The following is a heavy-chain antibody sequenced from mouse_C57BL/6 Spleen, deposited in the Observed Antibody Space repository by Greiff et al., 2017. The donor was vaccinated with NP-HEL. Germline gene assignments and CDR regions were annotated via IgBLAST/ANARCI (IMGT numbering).Heavy chain of an antibody. V-gene: IGHV1-4*01. Sequence: VKLVESGAELARPGASVKMSCKASGYTFTSYTMHWVKQRPGQGLEWIGYINPSSGYTKYNQKFKDKATLTADKSSSTAYMQLSSLTSEDSAVYYCHYYGSRYAMDYWGQGTSVTVSS. CDR1: GYTFTSYT. J-gene: IGHJ4*01. D-gene: IGHD1-1*01. CDR2: INPSSGYT. CDR3: HYYGSRYAMDY.